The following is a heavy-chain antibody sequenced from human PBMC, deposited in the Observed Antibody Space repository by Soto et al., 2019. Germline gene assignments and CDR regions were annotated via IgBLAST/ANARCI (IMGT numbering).Heavy chain of an antibody. J-gene: IGHJ6*02. D-gene: IGHD5-18*01. Sequence: PGGSLRLSCAASGFTFSSYSMNWVRQAPGKGLEWVSSISSSSSYIYYADSVKGRFTISRDNAKNSLYLQMNSLRAEDTAVYYCASPWGISYGYYYYGMDVWGQGTTVTVSS. CDR1: GFTFSSYS. CDR2: ISSSSSYI. V-gene: IGHV3-21*01. CDR3: ASPWGISYGYYYYGMDV.